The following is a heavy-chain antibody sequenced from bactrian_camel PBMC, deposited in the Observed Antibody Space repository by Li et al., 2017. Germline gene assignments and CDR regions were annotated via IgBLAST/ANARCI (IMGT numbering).Heavy chain of an antibody. D-gene: IGHD2*01. CDR2: IDSDGVT. V-gene: IGHV3S9*01. CDR3: AAARGSGLWSLPRTYDS. Sequence: HVQLVESGGGSVQSGGSLRLSCAASGYTYTGYCKAWFRQVPEKQREGVAHIDSDGVTTYADSVKGRFTISQDNAKNTMWLQMNSLRPEDTAMYYCAAARGSGLWSLPRTYDSWGQGTQVTVS. J-gene: IGHJ4*01. CDR1: GYTYTGYC.